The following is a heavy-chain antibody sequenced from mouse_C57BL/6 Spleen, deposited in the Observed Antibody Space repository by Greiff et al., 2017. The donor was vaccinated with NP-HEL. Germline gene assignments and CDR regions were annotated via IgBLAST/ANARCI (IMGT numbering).Heavy chain of an antibody. Sequence: DVKLQESGEGLVKPGGSLKLSCAASGFTFSSYAMSWVRQTPEKRLEWVAYISSGGDYIYYADTVKGRFTISRDNARNTLYLQMSSLKSEDTAMYYCTRDGYGNAMDYWGQGTSVTVSS. CDR1: GFTFSSYA. V-gene: IGHV5-9-1*02. CDR3: TRDGYGNAMDY. CDR2: ISSGGDYI. D-gene: IGHD2-10*02. J-gene: IGHJ4*01.